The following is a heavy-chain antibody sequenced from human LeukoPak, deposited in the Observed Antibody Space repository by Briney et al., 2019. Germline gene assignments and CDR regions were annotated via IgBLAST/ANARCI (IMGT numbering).Heavy chain of an antibody. CDR3: VRMLYGERSYYYMYV. J-gene: IGHJ6*03. CDR1: ARSITSYY. D-gene: IGHD4-17*01. Sequence: PSETLSLTCIVYARSITSYYWSWIRQPPGKGLEWIGYIYYSGSTNYNPSLKSRVTISVDTSKNQFSLKLISVSAADTAVYYCVRMLYGERSYYYMYVWGKGTTVTVSS. CDR2: IYYSGST. V-gene: IGHV4-59*08.